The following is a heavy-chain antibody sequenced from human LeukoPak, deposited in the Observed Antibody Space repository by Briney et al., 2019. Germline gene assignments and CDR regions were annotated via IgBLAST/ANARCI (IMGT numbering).Heavy chain of an antibody. D-gene: IGHD6-13*01. CDR1: GFTFSSYA. CDR3: AKDPTFIPAVSQGPNAFDI. CDR2: ISGIGGST. V-gene: IGHV3-23*01. Sequence: PGGSLRLPCAASGFTFSSYAMSWVRQAPGKGLEGVSPISGIGGSTYYADSVKGRFTISRDNSKNTLYLQMNSLRAEDTAVYYCAKDPTFIPAVSQGPNAFDIWGQGTMVTVSS. J-gene: IGHJ3*02.